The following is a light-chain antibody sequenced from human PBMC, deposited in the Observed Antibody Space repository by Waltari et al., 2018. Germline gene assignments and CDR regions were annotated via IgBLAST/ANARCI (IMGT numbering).Light chain of an antibody. CDR2: GAS. Sequence: EIVLTQSPGTLSLSPGERATLSCRASQSVSSSYLAWYQQKPGQAPRLLIYGASSRATGIPDRFSGSGSGTDFTLTISRLEPEDFAVYYCQQYGSSQTLTIGGGTKVEIK. CDR1: QSVSSSY. CDR3: QQYGSSQTLT. J-gene: IGKJ4*01. V-gene: IGKV3-20*01.